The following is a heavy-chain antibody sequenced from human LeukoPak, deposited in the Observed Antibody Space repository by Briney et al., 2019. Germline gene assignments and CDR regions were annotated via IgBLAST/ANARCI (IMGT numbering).Heavy chain of an antibody. CDR2: IYHSGIT. D-gene: IGHD3-10*01. V-gene: IGHV4-38-2*02. J-gene: IGHJ5*02. Sequence: SETLSLTCTVSGYSISSGYYWGWIRQPPGKGLEWIGSIYHSGITYYNPSLKSRVTISVDTSKSQFSLKLSSVTAADTAVYYCARDSGTTGEVKFDPWGQGTLVTVSS. CDR3: ARDSGTTGEVKFDP. CDR1: GYSISSGYY.